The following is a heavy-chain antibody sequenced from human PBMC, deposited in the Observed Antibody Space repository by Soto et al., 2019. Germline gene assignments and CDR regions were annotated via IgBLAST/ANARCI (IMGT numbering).Heavy chain of an antibody. CDR1: GGSFSGYY. D-gene: IGHD5-18*01. CDR3: ARNWGGYCYGYPY. V-gene: IGHV4-34*01. J-gene: IGHJ4*02. Sequence: HVQLQQWGAGLLKPSETLSLTCAVYGGSFSGYYWSWIRQPPGKGLEWIVEINHSGSTNYNPSLTSRVTISVDTSKNQFSLKLSSVTAAGTAVYYLARNWGGYCYGYPYWGQGTLVTVSS. CDR2: INHSGST.